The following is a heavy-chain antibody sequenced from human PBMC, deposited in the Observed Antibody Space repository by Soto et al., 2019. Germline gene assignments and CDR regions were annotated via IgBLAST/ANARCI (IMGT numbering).Heavy chain of an antibody. CDR3: ARDRGNYNGIFDY. CDR1: GLTFSSSW. J-gene: IGHJ4*02. V-gene: IGHV3-74*01. Sequence: EVQLVESGGGLVQPGGSRRLSCAVSGLTFSSSWMHWVRQGPGKGLVWVSRINFDGSDTHYADSVQGRFTISRDNAKNVLYLQMTNLSAEDTAVYYCARDRGNYNGIFDYWGQGTLVTVSS. D-gene: IGHD4-4*01. CDR2: INFDGSDT.